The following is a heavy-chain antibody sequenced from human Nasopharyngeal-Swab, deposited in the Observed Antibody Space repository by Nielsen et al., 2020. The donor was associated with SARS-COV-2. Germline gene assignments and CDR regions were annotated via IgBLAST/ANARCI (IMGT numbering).Heavy chain of an antibody. J-gene: IGHJ4*02. CDR3: ARGSGYYDSSGYSDY. CDR2: IYYSGST. Sequence: SETLSLTCTVSGVSISSYYWSWIRQPPGKGLEWIWYIYYSGSTNYNPSLKSRVTISVDTSKNQFSLKLSSVTAADTAVYYCARGSGYYDSSGYSDYWGQGTLVTVSS. CDR1: GVSISSYY. D-gene: IGHD3-22*01. V-gene: IGHV4-59*13.